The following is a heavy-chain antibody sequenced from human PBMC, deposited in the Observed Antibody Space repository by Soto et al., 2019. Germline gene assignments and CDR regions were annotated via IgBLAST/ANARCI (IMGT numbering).Heavy chain of an antibody. CDR2: ISYDGSNK. CDR3: VGGQYYFDY. Sequence: QVQLVESGGGVVQPGRSLRLSCAASGFLFTTHGMHWVREGPGKGLEWVAVISYDGSNKYYADSVKGRFTISRDNSKNTLYLQMNSLRPEDTALYYCVGGQYYFDYRGQGTLVTVSS. V-gene: IGHV3-30*03. D-gene: IGHD3-10*01. CDR1: GFLFTTHG. J-gene: IGHJ4*02.